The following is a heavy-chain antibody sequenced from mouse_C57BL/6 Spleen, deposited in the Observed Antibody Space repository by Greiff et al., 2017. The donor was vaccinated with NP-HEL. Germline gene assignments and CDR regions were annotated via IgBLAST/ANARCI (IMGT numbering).Heavy chain of an antibody. Sequence: VQLQQSGPELVKPGASVKISCKASGYTFTDYYMNWVKQSHGKSLEWIGDINPNNGGTSYNQKFKGKATLTVDKSSSTAYMELRSLTSEDSAVYYCARGVYYYGSSYVYFDYWGQGTTLTVSS. D-gene: IGHD1-1*01. CDR2: INPNNGGT. CDR3: ARGVYYYGSSYVYFDY. CDR1: GYTFTDYY. V-gene: IGHV1-26*01. J-gene: IGHJ2*01.